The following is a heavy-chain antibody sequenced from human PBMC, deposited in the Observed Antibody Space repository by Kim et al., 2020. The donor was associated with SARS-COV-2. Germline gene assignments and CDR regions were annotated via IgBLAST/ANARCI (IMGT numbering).Heavy chain of an antibody. Sequence: AYVKGRFTISRDNAKNSLYLQMNSLTAEDTAVYFCASGSGRYWPNGYFDLWGRGTLVIVSS. D-gene: IGHD3-10*01. J-gene: IGHJ2*01. V-gene: IGHV3-7*01. CDR3: ASGSGRYWPNGYFDL.